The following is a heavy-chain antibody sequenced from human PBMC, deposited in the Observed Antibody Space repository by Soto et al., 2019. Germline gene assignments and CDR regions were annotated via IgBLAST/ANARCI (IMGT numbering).Heavy chain of an antibody. CDR3: ARAVAVTAVCTRRYFYDY. V-gene: IGHV3-64*07. CDR1: GFTFSNYA. CDR2: ISSDGGAT. D-gene: IGHD2-21*02. Sequence: EVQLVESGGALVQPGGSLRLSCAASGFTFSNYAMHWVRQAPWKGLESVSDISSDGGATYYRDSGRGRFTISRDNSRNTLFHQMGSLSAEDMGVYFGARAVAVTAVCTRRYFYDYWGQGTRLTVSS. J-gene: IGHJ4*02.